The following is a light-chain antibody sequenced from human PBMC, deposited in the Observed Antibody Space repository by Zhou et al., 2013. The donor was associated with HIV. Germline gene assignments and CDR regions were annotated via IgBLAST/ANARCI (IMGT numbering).Light chain of an antibody. CDR2: LAS. Sequence: DIVMTQTPLSLPVTPGEPASISCRASQSLLHNNGYNYLDWYLQKPGQSPRLLIYLASKRAPGVPDRFTGSASGTYFTLNITRVEAEDVGKYFCMQGLQSVSFGPGTRLEIK. V-gene: IGKV2-28*01. CDR3: MQGLQSVS. CDR1: QSLLHNNGYNY. J-gene: IGKJ5*01.